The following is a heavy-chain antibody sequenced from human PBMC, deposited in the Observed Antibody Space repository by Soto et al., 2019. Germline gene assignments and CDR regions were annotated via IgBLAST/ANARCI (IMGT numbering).Heavy chain of an antibody. CDR1: GYTFTSYD. V-gene: IGHV1-8*01. CDR3: ARVKYSSGWYYFDY. Sequence: GASVKVSCKASGYTFTSYDISWVRQATGQGLEWMGWMNPNSGNTGYAQKFQGRVTMTRNTSISTAYMELSSLRSEDTAVYYCARVKYSSGWYYFDYWGQGTLVTVSS. D-gene: IGHD6-19*01. J-gene: IGHJ4*02. CDR2: MNPNSGNT.